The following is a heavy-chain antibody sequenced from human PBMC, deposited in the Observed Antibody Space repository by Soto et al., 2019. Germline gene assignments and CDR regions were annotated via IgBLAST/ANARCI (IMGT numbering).Heavy chain of an antibody. J-gene: IGHJ4*02. CDR3: ARLKVLGYGDYPDY. Sequence: GGSLRLSCAASGFTVSSNYMSWVRQAPGKGLEWVSVIYSGGSTYYADSVKGRFTISRDNSKNTLYLQMNSLRAEDTAVYYCARLKVLGYGDYPDYWGQGTLGTVSS. V-gene: IGHV3-66*01. D-gene: IGHD4-17*01. CDR2: IYSGGST. CDR1: GFTVSSNY.